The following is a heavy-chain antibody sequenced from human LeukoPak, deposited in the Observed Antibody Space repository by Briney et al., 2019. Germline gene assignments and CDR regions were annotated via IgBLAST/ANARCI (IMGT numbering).Heavy chain of an antibody. J-gene: IGHJ4*02. Sequence: SETLSLTCTVSGGSISNYYWNWLRQPPGKGLEWIGYIYYSGSTNYNPSLKSRVTMSLDTSKNQFSLRLTSVTAADTAVYYCARGFDSKSTYFDYWGQGTLVTVSS. V-gene: IGHV4-59*01. CDR1: GGSISNYY. CDR3: ARGFDSKSTYFDY. CDR2: IYYSGST. D-gene: IGHD5-12*01.